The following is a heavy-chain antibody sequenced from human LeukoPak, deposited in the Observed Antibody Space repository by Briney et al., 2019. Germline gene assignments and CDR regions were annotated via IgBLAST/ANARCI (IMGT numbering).Heavy chain of an antibody. CDR2: ISGSGGST. Sequence: GGSLRLSCAASGFTFSSYAMSWVRQAPGKGLEWVSAISGSGGSTYYADSVRGRFTISRDNSKSTLYLQMNSLRAEDTAVYYCARVEVVEGAFDIWGQGTMVTVSS. V-gene: IGHV3-23*01. J-gene: IGHJ3*02. CDR1: GFTFSSYA. D-gene: IGHD2-15*01. CDR3: ARVEVVEGAFDI.